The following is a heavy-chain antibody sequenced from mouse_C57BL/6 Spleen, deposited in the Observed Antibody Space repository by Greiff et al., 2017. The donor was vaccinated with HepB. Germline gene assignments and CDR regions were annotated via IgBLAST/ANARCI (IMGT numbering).Heavy chain of an antibody. Sequence: EVMLVESGGGLVKPGGSLKLSCAASGFTFSSYAMSWVRQTPEKRLEWVATISDGGSYTYYPDNVKGRFPISRDNAKNNLYLQMSHLKSEDTAMYYCARAYYDWGQGTLVTVSA. CDR3: ARAYYD. J-gene: IGHJ3*01. CDR2: ISDGGSYT. CDR1: GFTFSSYA. D-gene: IGHD1-1*01. V-gene: IGHV5-4*03.